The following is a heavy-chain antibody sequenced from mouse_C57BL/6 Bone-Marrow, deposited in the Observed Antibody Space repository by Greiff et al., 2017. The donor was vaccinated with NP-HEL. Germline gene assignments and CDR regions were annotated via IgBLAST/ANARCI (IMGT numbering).Heavy chain of an antibody. CDR2: INYDGSST. D-gene: IGHD3-2*02. Sequence: EVKLVESEGGLVQPGSSMKLSCTASGFTFSDYYMAWVRQVPEKGLEWVANINYDGSSTYYLDSLKSRFIISRDNAKNILYLQMSSLKSEDTATYYCARDSSGWIDYWGQGTTLTVSS. V-gene: IGHV5-16*01. CDR3: ARDSSGWIDY. CDR1: GFTFSDYY. J-gene: IGHJ2*01.